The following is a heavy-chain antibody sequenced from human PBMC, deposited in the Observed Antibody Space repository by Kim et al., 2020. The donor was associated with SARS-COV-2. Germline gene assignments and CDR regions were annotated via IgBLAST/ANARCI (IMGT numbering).Heavy chain of an antibody. J-gene: IGHJ4*02. Sequence: STSYAEAVKSRVSVSRDNAKNTLFLQMNSLRAEDTACYYCASGTGSYFGYWGQGTLVTVSS. CDR2: ST. V-gene: IGHV3-74*01. CDR3: ASGTGSYFGY. D-gene: IGHD2-8*02.